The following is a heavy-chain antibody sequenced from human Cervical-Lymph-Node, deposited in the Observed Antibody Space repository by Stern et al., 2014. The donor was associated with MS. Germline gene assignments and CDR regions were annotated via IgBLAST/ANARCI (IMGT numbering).Heavy chain of an antibody. J-gene: IGHJ6*02. CDR2: YDPQHGET. CDR3: ATHRGRVTYYYGLDV. D-gene: IGHD2-21*02. V-gene: IGHV1-24*01. CDR1: GYTLTEMS. Sequence: VQLVESGAEVKKPGASVKVSCKVSGYTLTEMSMHWVRQAPGKGLEWMGGYDPQHGETVYAQKSQCRVAMAEDRSTDTAYMELTSLRSDDTAVYYCATHRGRVTYYYGLDVWGQGTTVTVSS.